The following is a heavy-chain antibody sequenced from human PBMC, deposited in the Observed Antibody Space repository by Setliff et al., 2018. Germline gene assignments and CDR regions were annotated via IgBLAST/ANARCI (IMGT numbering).Heavy chain of an antibody. CDR1: GFTFSDAW. CDR2: VISKVDGGMV. Sequence: GGSLSLSCTASGFTFSDAWMTWVRLPPGKGLEWVGRVISKVDGGMVHYGAPVQGRFRIWRDDSKNTVYLDMKSLESDDTAVYYCTTLTDEGTSLGYWGQGTLVTVSS. D-gene: IGHD1-1*01. V-gene: IGHV3-15*05. CDR3: TTLTDEGTSLGY. J-gene: IGHJ4*02.